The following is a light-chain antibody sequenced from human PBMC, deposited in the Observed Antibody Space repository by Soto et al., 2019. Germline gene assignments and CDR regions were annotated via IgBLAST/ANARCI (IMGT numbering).Light chain of an antibody. CDR1: SSNIGTNY. CDR2: CNN. J-gene: IGLJ1*01. CDR3: AAWDDSLSGHYV. V-gene: IGLV1-47*02. Sequence: QAVVTQPPSASGTPGQRVTISCSGSSSNIGTNYVYWYQHLPGTAPKLLIYCNNQRPSGVPDRFSGSKSGTSASLAISGLRSEDEADYYCAAWDDSLSGHYVFGTGTKLTVL.